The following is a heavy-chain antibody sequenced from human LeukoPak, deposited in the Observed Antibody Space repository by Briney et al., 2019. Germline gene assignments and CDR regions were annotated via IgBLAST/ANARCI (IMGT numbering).Heavy chain of an antibody. CDR1: GFTFSSYA. J-gene: IGHJ4*02. Sequence: GGSLRLSCAASGFTFSSYAMSWVRQAPGKGLEWVSAISGSGGSTYYADSVKGRFTNSRDNSKNTLYLQMNSLRAEDTAVYYCAKSHQWELLNFDYWGQGTLVTVSS. V-gene: IGHV3-23*01. CDR2: ISGSGGST. CDR3: AKSHQWELLNFDY. D-gene: IGHD1-26*01.